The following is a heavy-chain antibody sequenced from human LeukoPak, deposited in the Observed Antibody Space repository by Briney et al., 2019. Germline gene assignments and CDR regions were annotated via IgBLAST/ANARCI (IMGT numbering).Heavy chain of an antibody. Sequence: SETLSLTCTVSGGSISSYYWSWIRQPPGKGLEWIGYIYYSGSTNYNPSLKSRVTISVDTSKNQFSLKLSSVTAADTAVYYCARNVAADEYYCYGMDVWGKGTTVTVSS. CDR3: ARNVAADEYYCYGMDV. J-gene: IGHJ6*04. CDR2: IYYSGST. CDR1: GGSISSYY. D-gene: IGHD6-13*01. V-gene: IGHV4-59*01.